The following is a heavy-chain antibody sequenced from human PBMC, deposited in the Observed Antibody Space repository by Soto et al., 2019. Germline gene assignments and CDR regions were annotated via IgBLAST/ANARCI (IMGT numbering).Heavy chain of an antibody. D-gene: IGHD2-2*01. J-gene: IGHJ5*02. CDR1: GGSISSYY. CDR2: IYYSGST. Sequence: PSETLSLTCTVSGGSISSYYWSWIRQPPGKGLEWIGYIYYSGSTNYNPSLKSRVTISVDTSKNQFSLKLSSVTAADTAVYYCARDRGVVVPAAILDPWGQGTVVTVST. CDR3: ARDRGVVVPAAILDP. V-gene: IGHV4-59*01.